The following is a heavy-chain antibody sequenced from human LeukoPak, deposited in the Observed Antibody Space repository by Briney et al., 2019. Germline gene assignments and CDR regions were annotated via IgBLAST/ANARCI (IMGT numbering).Heavy chain of an antibody. J-gene: IGHJ4*02. CDR3: ARRSSSCYQVIDY. CDR1: GGSFSGYY. D-gene: IGHD6-13*01. V-gene: IGHV4-34*01. CDR2: INHSGST. Sequence: SETLTLTSAVYGGSFSGYYWSWIRQPPGKGLEWIGEINHSGSTNYNPSLKSRVTISVDTSKNQFSLKLSSVTAADTAVYYCARRSSSCYQVIDYWGQGTLVTVSS.